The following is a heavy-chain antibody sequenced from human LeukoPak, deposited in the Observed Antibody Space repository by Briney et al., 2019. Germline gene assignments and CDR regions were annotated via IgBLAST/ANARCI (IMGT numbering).Heavy chain of an antibody. CDR3: AREYYYGSGNYYNRIDY. V-gene: IGHV3-7*03. J-gene: IGHJ4*02. Sequence: GGSLRLSCAASGFTFSSYWMSWVRQAPGKGLEWVANIKQDGSEKYYVDSVKGRFTISRDNAKNSLYLQMNSLRSDDTAVYYCAREYYYGSGNYYNRIDYWGQGTLVTVSS. CDR1: GFTFSSYW. CDR2: IKQDGSEK. D-gene: IGHD3-10*01.